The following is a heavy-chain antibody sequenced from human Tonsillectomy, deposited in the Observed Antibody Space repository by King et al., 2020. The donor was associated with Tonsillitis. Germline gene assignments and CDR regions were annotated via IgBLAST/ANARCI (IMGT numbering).Heavy chain of an antibody. CDR1: AFTFSSYP. V-gene: IGHV3-30*04. Sequence: QLVQSGGGVVQPGRFLRLSCAASAFTFSSYPMHWVRQAPGKGLQWVAVISYDGSNKYYADSVKGRFTISRDNSKNTLFLQMSSLRAEDTAVYYCARESLESEGSSRWYEAFDYWGQGTLVTVPS. D-gene: IGHD6-13*01. J-gene: IGHJ4*02. CDR2: ISYDGSNK. CDR3: ARESLESEGSSRWYEAFDY.